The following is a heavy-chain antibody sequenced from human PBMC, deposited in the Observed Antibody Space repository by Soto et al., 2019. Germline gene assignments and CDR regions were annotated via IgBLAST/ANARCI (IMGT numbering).Heavy chain of an antibody. J-gene: IGHJ4*02. Sequence: ESGGGLVQPGGSLRLSCAASGFTFSSYSMNWVRQAPGKGLEWVSYISSSSSTIYYADSVKGRFTISRDNAKNSLYLQMNSLRDEDTAVYYCARDREAYYDFWSGYYYFDYWGQGTLVTVSS. CDR2: ISSSSSTI. CDR1: GFTFSSYS. CDR3: ARDREAYYDFWSGYYYFDY. D-gene: IGHD3-3*01. V-gene: IGHV3-48*02.